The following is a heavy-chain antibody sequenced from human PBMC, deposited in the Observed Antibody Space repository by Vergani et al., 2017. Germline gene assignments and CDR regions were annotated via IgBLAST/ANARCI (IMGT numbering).Heavy chain of an antibody. Sequence: QVQLQESGPGLVKSSETLSLTCSVSFDSIRNLYCNLIRQPPGKGLEWIGSIHYSENTNYNPSLKTRVTISVDTAKNQFSLTLTSVTAADTAVYDCASDTHSGQRADRWGQGILVTVTS. V-gene: IGHV4-59*11. CDR3: ASDTHSGQRADR. D-gene: IGHD6-19*01. J-gene: IGHJ5*02. CDR2: IHYSENT. CDR1: FDSIRNLY.